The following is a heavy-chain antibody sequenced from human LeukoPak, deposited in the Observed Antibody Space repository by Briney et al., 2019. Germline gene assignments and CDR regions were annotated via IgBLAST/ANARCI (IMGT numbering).Heavy chain of an antibody. Sequence: SVKVSCKTSGYTFTSYAMNWVRQAPGQGLEWMGGIIPIFGTANYAQKFQGRVTITADESTSTAYMELSSLRSEDTAVYYCATRVVGYSSSWYTPAEYFQHWGQGTLVTVSS. CDR3: ATRVVGYSSSWYTPAEYFQH. D-gene: IGHD6-13*01. J-gene: IGHJ1*01. V-gene: IGHV1-69*13. CDR2: IIPIFGTA. CDR1: GYTFTSYA.